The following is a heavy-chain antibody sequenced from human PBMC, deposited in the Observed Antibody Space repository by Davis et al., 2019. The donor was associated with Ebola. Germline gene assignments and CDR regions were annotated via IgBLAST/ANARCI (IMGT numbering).Heavy chain of an antibody. Sequence: PGGSLRLSCTVSGGSISSYYWSWIRQPAGKGLEWIGRIYTSGSTNYNPSLKSRVTMSVDTSKNQFSLKLSSVTAADTAVYYCARADYYYGMDVWGQGTTVTVSS. V-gene: IGHV4-4*07. CDR2: IYTSGST. J-gene: IGHJ6*02. CDR3: ARADYYYGMDV. CDR1: GGSISSYY.